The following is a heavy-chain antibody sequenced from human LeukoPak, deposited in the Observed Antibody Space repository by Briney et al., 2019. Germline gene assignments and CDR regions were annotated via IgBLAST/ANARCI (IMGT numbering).Heavy chain of an antibody. CDR1: GFTFSNYA. D-gene: IGHD6-6*01. J-gene: IGHJ4*02. V-gene: IGHV3-48*01. Sequence: GGSLRLSCVASGFTFSNYAMHWVRQAPGKGLEWVSYISSSSSTIYYADSVKGRFTISRDNAKNSLYLQMNSLRAEDTAVYYCASGYEYSSSPSFDYWGQGTLVTVSS. CDR2: ISSSSSTI. CDR3: ASGYEYSSSPSFDY.